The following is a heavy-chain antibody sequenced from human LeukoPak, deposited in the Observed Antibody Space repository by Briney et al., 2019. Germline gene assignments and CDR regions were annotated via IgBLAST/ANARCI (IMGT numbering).Heavy chain of an antibody. CDR3: ASGGWGLLRGPYVFNI. D-gene: IGHD1-26*01. CDR1: GHTLSDLS. Sequence: ASVKVSCKDSGHTLSDLSMHWVRQAPGKGLEWMGGFDPEDGETIYAQRFKGRVTMTEDTSADTAYMELSSLRSEDTAVYYCASGGWGLLRGPYVFNIWGQGTMVTVSS. J-gene: IGHJ3*02. V-gene: IGHV1-24*01. CDR2: FDPEDGET.